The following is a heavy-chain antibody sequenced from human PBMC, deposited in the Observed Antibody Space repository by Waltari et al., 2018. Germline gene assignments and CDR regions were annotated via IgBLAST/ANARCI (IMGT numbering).Heavy chain of an antibody. CDR1: GFTFSSYA. Sequence: EVQLLESGGGLVQPGGSLRLSCAASGFTFSSYAMSWVRQAPGKGLEWGPVISGRADITYYADSVKGRFTISRDNSKNTLYLQMNSLRAEDTAVYYCAKHKGSSGGFFDYWGQGTLVTVSS. V-gene: IGHV3-23*01. CDR2: ISGRADIT. D-gene: IGHD6-6*01. CDR3: AKHKGSSGGFFDY. J-gene: IGHJ4*02.